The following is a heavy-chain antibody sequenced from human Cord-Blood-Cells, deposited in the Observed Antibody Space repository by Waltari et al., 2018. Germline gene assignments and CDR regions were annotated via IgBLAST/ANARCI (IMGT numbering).Heavy chain of an antibody. V-gene: IGHV3-53*02. D-gene: IGHD3-10*01. Sequence: EVQLVETGGGLIQPGGSLRLSCAASGFTVSSNSMRWVRQAPGKGLEWVSVIYSGGSTYYADSVKGRFTISRDNSKNTLYLQMNSLRAEDTAVYYCARETGSYDAFDIWGQGTMVTVSS. CDR2: IYSGGST. CDR3: ARETGSYDAFDI. J-gene: IGHJ3*02. CDR1: GFTVSSNS.